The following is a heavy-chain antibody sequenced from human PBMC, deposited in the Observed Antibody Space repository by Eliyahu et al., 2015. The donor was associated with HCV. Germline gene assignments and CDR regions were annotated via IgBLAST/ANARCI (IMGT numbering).Heavy chain of an antibody. V-gene: IGHV3-7*01. Sequence: EVQLVESGGXLVQPGESLRLSCAASGFTFSNYWMSWARQAPGKGLEWVANIKQDGSEKYYVDSVKGRFTISRDNAKNSLYLQMNSLRAEETAVYYCVRVRYSYGYGCDYWGQGTLVTVSS. CDR3: VRVRYSYGYGCDY. D-gene: IGHD5-18*01. J-gene: IGHJ4*02. CDR1: GFTFSNYW. CDR2: IKQDGSEK.